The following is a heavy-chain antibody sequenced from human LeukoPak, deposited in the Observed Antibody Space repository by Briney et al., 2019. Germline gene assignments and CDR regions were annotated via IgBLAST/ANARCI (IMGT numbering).Heavy chain of an antibody. D-gene: IGHD6-25*01. Sequence: ASVKVSCKASGYTFTSYGIPWVRQAPGQGLEWMGWISPYNGNTHYVQKLQGRVSMTTDTSTSTAYMDLSSLRSEDTAVYYCARDQEAATNWGQGTLVTVSS. CDR3: ARDQEAATN. V-gene: IGHV1-18*01. CDR2: ISPYNGNT. J-gene: IGHJ4*02. CDR1: GYTFTSYG.